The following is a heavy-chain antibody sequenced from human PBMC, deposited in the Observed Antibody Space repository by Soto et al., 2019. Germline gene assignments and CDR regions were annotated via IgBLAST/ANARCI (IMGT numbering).Heavy chain of an antibody. V-gene: IGHV4-34*01. Sequence: PSETLSLTCAVYGGSFSDDASSSDWYWSWIRQPPGKGLEWIGEINHSGSTNYNPSLKSRVTISVDTSKNQFSLKLSSVTAADTAVYYCARERGAPYYYDSSGYYYVWGQGTLVTVSS. CDR3: ARERGAPYYYDSSGYYYV. D-gene: IGHD3-22*01. CDR2: INHSGST. J-gene: IGHJ4*02. CDR1: GGSFSDDASSSDWY.